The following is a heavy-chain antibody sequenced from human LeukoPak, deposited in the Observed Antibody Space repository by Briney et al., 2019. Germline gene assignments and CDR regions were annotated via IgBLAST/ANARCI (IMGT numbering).Heavy chain of an antibody. CDR3: AKGYDSSGYCDAFDI. Sequence: PGGSLRLSCAASGFTFDDYAMHWVRQAPGKGLEWVSGISWNSGSIGYADSVKGRFTISRDNAKNSLYLQMNSLRAEDMALYYCAKGYDSSGYCDAFDIWGQGRMVSVSS. J-gene: IGHJ3*02. V-gene: IGHV3-9*03. CDR1: GFTFDDYA. CDR2: ISWNSGSI. D-gene: IGHD3-22*01.